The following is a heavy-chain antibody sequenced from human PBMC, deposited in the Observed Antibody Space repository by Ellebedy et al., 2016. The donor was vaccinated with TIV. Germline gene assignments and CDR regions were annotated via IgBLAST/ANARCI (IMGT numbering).Heavy chain of an antibody. V-gene: IGHV3-48*01. Sequence: PGGSLRLSCAASGFTFSSYSMNWVRQAPGKGLEWVSYISDSDTIYYADSVGGRFTISRDKAKKSVYLQMNSLTVEDTAIYYCARDAMLWIFDSWGQGTLVTVSS. J-gene: IGHJ4*02. CDR3: ARDAMLWIFDS. CDR2: ISDSDTI. D-gene: IGHD2-2*01. CDR1: GFTFSSYS.